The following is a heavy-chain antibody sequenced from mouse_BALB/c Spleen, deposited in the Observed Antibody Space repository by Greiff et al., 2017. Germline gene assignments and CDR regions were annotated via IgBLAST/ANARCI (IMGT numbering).Heavy chain of an antibody. CDR3: ARGWETGSYQAWFAY. J-gene: IGHJ3*01. CDR1: GYTFTSYW. CDR2: INPSTGYT. Sequence: VQGVESGAELARPGASVKMSCKASGYTFTSYWMHWVKQRPGQGLEWIGYINPSTGYTEYNQKFKDKATLTADKSSSTAYMQLSSLTSEDSAVYYCARGWETGSYQAWFAYWGQGTLVTVSA. V-gene: IGHV1-4*01. D-gene: IGHD4-1*01.